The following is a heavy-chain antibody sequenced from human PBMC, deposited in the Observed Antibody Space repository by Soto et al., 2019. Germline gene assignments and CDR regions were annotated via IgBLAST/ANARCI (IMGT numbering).Heavy chain of an antibody. J-gene: IGHJ4*02. CDR3: AKSPRGEMATD. Sequence: QVQLVQSGGEVKKPGASVTVSCKASGYTFINYHITWVRQAPGQGLEWMAWINTYNGMTDYAQKFQGRVTMTRDTSTSSAYMELRNLASDDTAVYFCAKSPRGEMATDWGQGTLVTVSS. V-gene: IGHV1-18*01. CDR2: INTYNGMT. CDR1: GYTFINYH. D-gene: IGHD5-12*01.